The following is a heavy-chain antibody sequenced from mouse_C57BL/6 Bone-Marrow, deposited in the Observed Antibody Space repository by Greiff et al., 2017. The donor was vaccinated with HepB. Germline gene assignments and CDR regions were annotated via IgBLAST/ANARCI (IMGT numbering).Heavy chain of an antibody. V-gene: IGHV1-69*01. CDR1: GYTFTSYW. Sequence: QVQLQQPGAELVMPGASVKLSCKASGYTFTSYWMHWVKQRPGQGLEWIGEIDPSDSYTNYNQKFKGKSTLTVDKSSSTAYMQLSSLTSEDSAVYYCARSGYYDYALYYFDYWGQGTTLTVSS. J-gene: IGHJ2*01. CDR3: ARSGYYDYALYYFDY. CDR2: IDPSDSYT. D-gene: IGHD2-4*01.